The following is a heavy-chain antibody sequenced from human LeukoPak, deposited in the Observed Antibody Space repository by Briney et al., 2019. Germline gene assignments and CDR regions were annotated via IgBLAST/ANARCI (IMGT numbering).Heavy chain of an antibody. J-gene: IGHJ5*02. D-gene: IGHD4/OR15-4a*01. CDR1: GYTFTSYY. CDR2: INPSGGGT. CDR3: ARDGMVVRPYNWFDP. Sequence: ASVKVSCKASGYTFTSYYMHWVRQAPGQGLEWMGIINPSGGGTSYAQKFQGRVTMTRDTSTSTVYMELSSLRSEDTAVYYCARDGMVVRPYNWFDPWGQGTLVTVSS. V-gene: IGHV1-46*01.